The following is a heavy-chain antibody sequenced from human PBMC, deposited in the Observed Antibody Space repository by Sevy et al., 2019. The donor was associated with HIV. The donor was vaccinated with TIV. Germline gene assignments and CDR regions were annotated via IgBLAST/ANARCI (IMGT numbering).Heavy chain of an antibody. V-gene: IGHV3-7*04. D-gene: IGHD3-22*01. J-gene: IGHJ4*02. CDR3: ARGNSGSFHY. Sequence: GGSLRLSCAASGFSFSNYWMHWVRQAPGKGLEWVANIKQDESEKYYVASVKGRFTISRDNAKNSLYLQMNSLRPEDTAVYYCARGNSGSFHYWGQGALVTVSS. CDR1: GFSFSNYW. CDR2: IKQDESEK.